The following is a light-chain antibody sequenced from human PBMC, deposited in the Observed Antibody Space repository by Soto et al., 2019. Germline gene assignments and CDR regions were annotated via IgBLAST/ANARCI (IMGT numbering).Light chain of an antibody. CDR2: DAS. J-gene: IGKJ4*02. V-gene: IGKV3-20*01. Sequence: EIVLTQSPGTLSLSPGERATLSCRSSQSVSSRYLAWYQQKPGQAPRLLIFDASSRATGIPDRFSGSGAGTGVTITISRLDPEDFAVYYCQQYGSSVTFGGGTKVEIK. CDR3: QQYGSSVT. CDR1: QSVSSRY.